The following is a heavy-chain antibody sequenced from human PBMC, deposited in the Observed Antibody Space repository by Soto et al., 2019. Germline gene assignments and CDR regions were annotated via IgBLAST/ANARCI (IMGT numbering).Heavy chain of an antibody. CDR3: AKVMGGESRTGWLQPPLYYYYGMDV. Sequence: GGSLRLSCAASGFTFSSYAMSWVRQAPGKGLEWVSAISGSGGSTYYADSVKGRFTISRDNSKNTLYLQMNSLRAEGTAVYYCAKVMGGESRTGWLQPPLYYYYGMDVWGQGTTVTVSS. V-gene: IGHV3-23*01. J-gene: IGHJ6*02. CDR1: GFTFSSYA. CDR2: ISGSGGST. D-gene: IGHD5-12*01.